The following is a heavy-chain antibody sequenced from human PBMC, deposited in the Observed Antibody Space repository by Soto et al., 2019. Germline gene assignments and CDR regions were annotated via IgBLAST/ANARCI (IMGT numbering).Heavy chain of an antibody. CDR2: SRSKARGYTT. J-gene: IGHJ3*02. CDR3: VRGFNSFDI. CDR1: GFTLGDYY. Sequence: EVQLVESGGGLVQPGGYLRLSCAASGFTLGDYYMDWVRQAPGKGLEWVGRSRSKARGYTTEYAASVTGRFTVSRDESKNSFYLQMNSLKSEDTALYYCVRGFNSFDIWGQGTLLTVSS. V-gene: IGHV3-72*01.